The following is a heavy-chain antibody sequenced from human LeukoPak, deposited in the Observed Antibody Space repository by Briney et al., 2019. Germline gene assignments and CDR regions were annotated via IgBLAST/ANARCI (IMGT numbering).Heavy chain of an antibody. J-gene: IGHJ4*02. V-gene: IGHV3-30*03. CDR2: ISYDGSNK. Sequence: GRSLRLSCAASGFTFSSYGMHWVRQAPGKGLEWVAVISYDGSNKYYADSVKGRFTISRDNSKNTLYLQMNSLRAEDTAVYYCSRAGTTGYFDYWGQGTLVTVSS. D-gene: IGHD1-14*01. CDR1: GFTFSSYG. CDR3: SRAGTTGYFDY.